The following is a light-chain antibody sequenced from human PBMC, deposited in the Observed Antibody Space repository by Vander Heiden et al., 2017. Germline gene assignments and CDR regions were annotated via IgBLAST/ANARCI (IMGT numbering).Light chain of an antibody. CDR1: QSVSSL. CDR3: QQRRNWPLT. V-gene: IGKV3-11*01. CDR2: DAS. J-gene: IGKJ4*01. Sequence: VLTQSPATLSLSPGERATLSCGASQSVSSLLAWDQQKPGQAPRLLIYDASNRATGIPARFSGSGSGTDFTLTISSLEPEDFAVYYCQQRRNWPLTFGGGTKVEIK.